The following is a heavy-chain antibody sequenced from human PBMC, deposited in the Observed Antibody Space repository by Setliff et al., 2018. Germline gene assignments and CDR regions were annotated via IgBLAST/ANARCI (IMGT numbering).Heavy chain of an antibody. CDR2: LNPRTGGT. CDR3: AKGGGRLSISQSYFHMDV. V-gene: IGHV1-2*06. Sequence: ASVKVSCKTSGYSFTDFYIHWVRHAPGHGLEWLSRLNPRTGGTNLPQRFQGRVTMTRDTSMKTAFLEMSGLTSDDTAIFYCAKGGGRLSISQSYFHMDVWGAGTTVTVSS. D-gene: IGHD3-16*01. J-gene: IGHJ6*03. CDR1: GYSFTDFY.